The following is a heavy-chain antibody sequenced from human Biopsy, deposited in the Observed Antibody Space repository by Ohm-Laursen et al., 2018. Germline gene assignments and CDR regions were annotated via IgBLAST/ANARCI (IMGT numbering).Heavy chain of an antibody. D-gene: IGHD3-3*01. Sequence: SDTLSLTCTVSGGSISDDYWNWIRQPPGKGLQVIGYISSGGRAKYNPSLKSRLTISLDTSKNQLSLRLSSVTAADSPIYYCARERQFRFLEGAFDYWGQGILVTVSS. CDR3: ARERQFRFLEGAFDY. CDR2: ISSGGRA. V-gene: IGHV4-59*01. J-gene: IGHJ4*02. CDR1: GGSISDDY.